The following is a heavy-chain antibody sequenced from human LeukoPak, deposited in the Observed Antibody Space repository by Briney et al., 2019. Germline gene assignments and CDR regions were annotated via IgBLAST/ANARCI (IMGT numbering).Heavy chain of an antibody. CDR2: INAGNGNT. Sequence: ASVKVSCTASGYTFTSYAMHWVRQAPGQRLGWMGWINAGNGNTKYSQKFQGRVTITRDTSASTAYMELSSLRSEDTAVYYCARGSGEYDFWSGYYGEHNWFDPWGQGTLVTVSS. CDR1: GYTFTSYA. CDR3: ARGSGEYDFWSGYYGEHNWFDP. V-gene: IGHV1-3*01. J-gene: IGHJ5*02. D-gene: IGHD3-3*01.